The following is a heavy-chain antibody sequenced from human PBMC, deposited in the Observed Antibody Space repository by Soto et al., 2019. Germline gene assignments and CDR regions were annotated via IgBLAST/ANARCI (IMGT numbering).Heavy chain of an antibody. CDR1: GYTFTSYY. CDR3: ARSSKPLHERAYWYFDL. CDR2: INPSGGST. V-gene: IGHV1-46*01. Sequence: QVQLVQSGAEVKKPGASVKVSCKASGYTFTSYYMHWVRQAPGQGLEWMGIINPSGGSTSYAQKFQGRVTMTRDTSTSTVYMELSSLRSEDTAVYYCARSSKPLHERAYWYFDLWGLGTLVTVSS. D-gene: IGHD1-1*01. J-gene: IGHJ2*01.